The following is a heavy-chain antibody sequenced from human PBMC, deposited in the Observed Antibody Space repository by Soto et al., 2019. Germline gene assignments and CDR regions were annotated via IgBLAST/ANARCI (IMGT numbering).Heavy chain of an antibody. Sequence: QVQLLQSGAEVKKPGASVKVSCKASGDTFTANYIHWVRQAPGQGFEWMGWINPKSGGTKYPQKFHGRVTMTSDTSLSTIYMTLTSLKSGDTAVYYCARDLAKGGGSAGFDYWGQGTLVTVSS. CDR2: INPKSGGT. V-gene: IGHV1-2*02. J-gene: IGHJ4*02. CDR1: GDTFTANY. D-gene: IGHD1-26*01. CDR3: ARDLAKGGGSAGFDY.